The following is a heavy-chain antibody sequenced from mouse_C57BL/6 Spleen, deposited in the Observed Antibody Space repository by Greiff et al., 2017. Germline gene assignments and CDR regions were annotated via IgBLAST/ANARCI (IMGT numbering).Heavy chain of an antibody. V-gene: IGHV1-9*01. D-gene: IGHD1-1*01. J-gene: IGHJ4*01. CDR1: GYTFTGYW. CDR2: ILPGSGST. CDR3: ARRGIYYGSSYVDYYAMDY. Sequence: VQLQQSGAELMKPGASVKLSCKATGYTFTGYWIEWVKQRPGHGLEWIGEILPGSGSTNYNEKFKGKATFTADTSSNTAYMQLSSLTTDDSAIYYCARRGIYYGSSYVDYYAMDYWGQGTSVTVSS.